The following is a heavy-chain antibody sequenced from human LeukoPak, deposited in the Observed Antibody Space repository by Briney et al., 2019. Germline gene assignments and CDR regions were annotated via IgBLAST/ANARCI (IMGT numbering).Heavy chain of an antibody. CDR1: GFTFGSFA. D-gene: IGHD3-3*01. J-gene: IGHJ6*02. V-gene: IGHV3-23*01. CDR3: AKDKGRFLEPKGGMDV. CDR2: VAGRTTST. Sequence: GGSLRLSCVASGFTFGSFAMSWIRQAPGKGLEWVSIVAGRTTSTFYADSVKGRFTISRDNSKRTLHLQMSRLRGEDTAVYYCAKDKGRFLEPKGGMDVWGQGTTVTVSS.